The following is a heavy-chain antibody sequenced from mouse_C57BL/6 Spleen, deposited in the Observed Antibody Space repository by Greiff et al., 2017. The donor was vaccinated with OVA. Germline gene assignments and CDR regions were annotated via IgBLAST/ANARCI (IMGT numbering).Heavy chain of an antibody. Sequence: DVKLQESGPGLAKPSQTLSLTCSVTGYSITSDYWNWIRKFPGHKLEYMGYISYSGSTYYNPSLKSRISITRDTSKNQYYLQLNSVTTEDTATYYCARSGDYDVEGYAMDYWGQGTSVTVSS. CDR3: ARSGDYDVEGYAMDY. CDR1: GYSITSDY. J-gene: IGHJ4*01. V-gene: IGHV3-8*01. D-gene: IGHD2-4*01. CDR2: ISYSGST.